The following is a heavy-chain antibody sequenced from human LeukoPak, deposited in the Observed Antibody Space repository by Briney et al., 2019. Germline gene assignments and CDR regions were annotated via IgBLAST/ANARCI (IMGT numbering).Heavy chain of an antibody. Sequence: KSSETLSLTCTVSGGSISSYYWSWIRQPAGKGLEWIGRIYTSGSTNYNPSLKSRITISVDTSKNHFSLNLNSVTAADTAVYYCARVGGYPLSAFDIWGQGTMVTVSS. CDR1: GGSISSYY. D-gene: IGHD3-22*01. J-gene: IGHJ3*02. V-gene: IGHV4-4*07. CDR3: ARVGGYPLSAFDI. CDR2: IYTSGST.